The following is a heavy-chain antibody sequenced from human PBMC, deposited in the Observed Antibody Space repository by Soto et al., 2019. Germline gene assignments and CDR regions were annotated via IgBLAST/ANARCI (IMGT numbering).Heavy chain of an antibody. CDR1: GFTFSSYA. Sequence: GGSLRLSCAASGFTFSSYAMSWVRQAPGKGLEWVSAISGSGGSAYYADSVRGRLTVSRDNSKNTLYLQMNSLRAEDTAVYYCAKDGRVVVIWEHAFDIWGQGTMVTVSS. V-gene: IGHV3-23*01. J-gene: IGHJ3*02. D-gene: IGHD3-22*01. CDR2: ISGSGGSA. CDR3: AKDGRVVVIWEHAFDI.